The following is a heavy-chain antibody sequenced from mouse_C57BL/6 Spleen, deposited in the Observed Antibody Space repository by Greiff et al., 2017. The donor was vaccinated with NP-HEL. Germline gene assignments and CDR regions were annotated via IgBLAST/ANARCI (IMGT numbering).Heavy chain of an antibody. CDR2: INYDGSST. D-gene: IGHD1-1*01. CDR3: ARVRYYYGSSYAMDY. Sequence: EVQLVESEGGLVQPGSSMKLSCTASGFTFSDYYMAWVRQVPEKGLEWVANINYDGSSTYYLDSLKSRFIISRDNAKNILYLQMSSLKSEDTATYYCARVRYYYGSSYAMDYWGQGTSVTVSS. V-gene: IGHV5-16*01. CDR1: GFTFSDYY. J-gene: IGHJ4*01.